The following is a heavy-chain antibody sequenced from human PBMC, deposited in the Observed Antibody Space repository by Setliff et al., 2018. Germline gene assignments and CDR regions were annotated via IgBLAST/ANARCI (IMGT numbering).Heavy chain of an antibody. V-gene: IGHV3-21*01. J-gene: IGHJ4*02. Sequence: PGGSLRLSCAASGFSFSSYSMNWVRQAPGKGLEWVSFISSSSVYIKYADSVKGRFTISRDNAKNSLYLQMNSLRAEDTAVYYCARNTDLRNGFDCWGQGTLVTVSS. CDR2: ISSSSVYI. CDR1: GFSFSSYS. CDR3: ARNTDLRNGFDC. D-gene: IGHD5-18*01.